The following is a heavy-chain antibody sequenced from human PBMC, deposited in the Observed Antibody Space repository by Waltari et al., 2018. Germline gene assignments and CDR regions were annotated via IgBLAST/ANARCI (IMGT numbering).Heavy chain of an antibody. D-gene: IGHD2-15*01. V-gene: IGHV4-4*02. Sequence: QLQLQESGPGLVKHSGTLSLSCAVPGDSVTRPNWWSWVRQSPQRGLEWIGQVLSTGKTNYSPSFASRVTMSLDASNNHFSLKLTSATAADTAVYYCARDRGRGLYLDVWGPGTLVTVSP. CDR1: GDSVTRPNW. CDR3: ARDRGRGLYLDV. CDR2: VLSTGKT. J-gene: IGHJ4*02.